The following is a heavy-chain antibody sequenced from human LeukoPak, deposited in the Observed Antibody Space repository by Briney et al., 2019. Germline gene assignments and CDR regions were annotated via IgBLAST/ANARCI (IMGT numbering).Heavy chain of an antibody. J-gene: IGHJ6*03. V-gene: IGHV3-21*01. CDR3: ARVSGTMVRGVAGYFHFMDV. D-gene: IGHD3-10*01. Sequence: GGSLRLSCAASGFSFSSYSMNWVRQAPGKGLEWVSSISFSGTYIYYADSLKGRITISRDNARRSLFLQMNSLRAEDTAVYYCARVSGTMVRGVAGYFHFMDVWGKGTTVTVSS. CDR1: GFSFSSYS. CDR2: ISFSGTYI.